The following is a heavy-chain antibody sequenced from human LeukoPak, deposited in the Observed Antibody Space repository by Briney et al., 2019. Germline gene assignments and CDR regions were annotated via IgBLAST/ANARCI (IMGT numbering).Heavy chain of an antibody. Sequence: PSETLSLTCTVSGGSISSSSYYWSWVRQPPGKGLEWIGYIYYSGSTAYNPSLKSRVTISVDTSKNQFSLKLSSVTAADTAVYYYARRTYFDLWGRGTLVTVSS. CDR2: IYYSGST. CDR1: GGSISSSSYY. V-gene: IGHV4-61*05. J-gene: IGHJ2*01. CDR3: ARRTYFDL.